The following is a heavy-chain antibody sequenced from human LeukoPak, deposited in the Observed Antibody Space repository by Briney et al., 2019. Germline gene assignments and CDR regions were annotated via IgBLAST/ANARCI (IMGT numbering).Heavy chain of an antibody. J-gene: IGHJ6*03. Sequence: PGGSLRLSRAASGFTFSSYSMNWVRQAPGKGLEWVSSISSSGSTIYYADSVKGRFTISRDNAKNSLYLQMNSLRAEDTAVYYCARDSLSRYFDWLQVTYYYYYMDVWGKGTTVTVSS. D-gene: IGHD3-9*01. V-gene: IGHV3-48*04. CDR1: GFTFSSYS. CDR2: ISSSGSTI. CDR3: ARDSLSRYFDWLQVTYYYYYMDV.